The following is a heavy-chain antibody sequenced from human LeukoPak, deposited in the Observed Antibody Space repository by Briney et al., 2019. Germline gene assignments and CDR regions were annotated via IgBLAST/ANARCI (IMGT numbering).Heavy chain of an antibody. Sequence: GASVKVSCKASGYTFTDYYMHWVRQAPGQGLEWMGWINPNSGGTNYAQKFQGRVTMTRDTSTTTVYMELSSLVSEDTAVYYCARERPSKCYFDYWGQGTLVTVSS. CDR3: ARERPSKCYFDY. CDR2: INPNSGGT. CDR1: GYTFTDYY. J-gene: IGHJ4*02. V-gene: IGHV1-2*02.